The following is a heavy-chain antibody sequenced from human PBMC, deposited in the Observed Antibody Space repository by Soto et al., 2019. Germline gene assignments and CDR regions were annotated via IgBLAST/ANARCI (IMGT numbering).Heavy chain of an antibody. Sequence: SETLSLTCTVSGGSISSYYWIWIRQPPGKGLEWIGYIYYSGSTNYNPSLKSRVTISVDTSKNQFSLKLSSVTAADTAVYYCARWGTTSSSGRWFDPWGQGTLVTVSS. J-gene: IGHJ5*02. CDR1: GGSISSYY. D-gene: IGHD6-6*01. CDR2: IYYSGST. CDR3: ARWGTTSSSGRWFDP. V-gene: IGHV4-59*08.